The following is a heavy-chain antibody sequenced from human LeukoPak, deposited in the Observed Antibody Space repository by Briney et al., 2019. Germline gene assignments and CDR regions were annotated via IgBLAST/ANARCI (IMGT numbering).Heavy chain of an antibody. V-gene: IGHV4-34*12. CDR3: ARAPYSSGWYRGYFDY. CDR1: GGSFSGYY. CDR2: IIHSGST. Sequence: SQTLSLTCAVYGGSFSGYYWSWIRQPPGQGLKCRGEIIHSGSTNYNPSLKSRVTISVDTSQTQFSLQLSSVTAADTAVYYCARAPYSSGWYRGYFDYWGQGTLVTVSS. D-gene: IGHD6-19*01. J-gene: IGHJ4*02.